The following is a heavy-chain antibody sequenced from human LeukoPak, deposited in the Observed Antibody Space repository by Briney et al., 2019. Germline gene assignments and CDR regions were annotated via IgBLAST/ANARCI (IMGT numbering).Heavy chain of an antibody. CDR2: ISSSGGST. J-gene: IGHJ4*02. D-gene: IGHD3-22*01. CDR3: AKDSDAMIVVVIDY. V-gene: IGHV3-23*01. Sequence: GGSLRLSCAASGFTFYNYAMSWVRQAPGKGPEWVSSISSSGGSTYYADSVKGRFTISRDNSKNTLYLQMNSLRAEDTAVYYCAKDSDAMIVVVIDYWGQGTLVTVSS. CDR1: GFTFYNYA.